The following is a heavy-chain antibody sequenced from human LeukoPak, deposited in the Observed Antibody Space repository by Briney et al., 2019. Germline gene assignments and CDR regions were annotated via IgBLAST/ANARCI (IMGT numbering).Heavy chain of an antibody. V-gene: IGHV1-8*03. D-gene: IGHD3-22*01. CDR2: MNPNSGNT. CDR1: GYTFTSYD. Sequence: ASVKVSCKASGYTFTSYDINWVRQATGQGLEWMGWMNPNSGNTGYAQKFQGRVTITRNTSISTAYMELSSLRSEGTAVYYCARGYDSSGYEIFDYWGQGTLVTVSS. CDR3: ARGYDSSGYEIFDY. J-gene: IGHJ4*02.